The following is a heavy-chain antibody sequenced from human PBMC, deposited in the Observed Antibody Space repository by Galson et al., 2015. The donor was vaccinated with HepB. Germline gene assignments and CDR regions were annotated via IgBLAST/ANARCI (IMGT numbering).Heavy chain of an antibody. V-gene: IGHV3-53*04. CDR1: GFTVSNNY. Sequence: SLRLSCAASGFTVSNNYMSWVRQAPGKGLEWVSLIYSGGSTYYADSVKGRFTISRHNSKNTLYLQMNSLRVEDTAVYYCATRSTLAPHWGQGTLVTVSS. D-gene: IGHD4-11*01. CDR2: IYSGGST. CDR3: ATRSTLAPH. J-gene: IGHJ1*01.